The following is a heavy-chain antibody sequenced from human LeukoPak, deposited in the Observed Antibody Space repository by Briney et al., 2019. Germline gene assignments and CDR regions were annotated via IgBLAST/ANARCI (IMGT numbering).Heavy chain of an antibody. Sequence: GRSLRLSCAASGFTFSTYGMHWVRQAPGKGREWVAVIWPNGSNKYHADSVKGRFTISRDNSKSTLFLQMSSLAAEDTAVYYCVGELLTAAGTIGAFDIWGRGTMVTVSS. CDR3: VGELLTAAGTIGAFDI. CDR1: GFTFSTYG. D-gene: IGHD6-13*01. CDR2: IWPNGSNK. V-gene: IGHV3-33*01. J-gene: IGHJ3*02.